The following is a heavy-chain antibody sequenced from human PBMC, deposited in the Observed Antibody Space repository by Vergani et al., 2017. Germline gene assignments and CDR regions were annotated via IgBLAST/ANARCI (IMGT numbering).Heavy chain of an antibody. V-gene: IGHV3-66*01. CDR2: IYSGGST. J-gene: IGHJ3*02. CDR3: AREGVSHAFDI. Sequence: EVQLVESGGGLVQPGGSLRLSCAASGFTVSSNYMSWVRQAPGKGLEWVSVIYSGGSTYYADSVKGRFTSSRDNSKNTLYLQMNSLRAEDTAVYYCAREGVSHAFDIWGQGTMVTVSS. CDR1: GFTVSSNY. D-gene: IGHD2/OR15-2a*01.